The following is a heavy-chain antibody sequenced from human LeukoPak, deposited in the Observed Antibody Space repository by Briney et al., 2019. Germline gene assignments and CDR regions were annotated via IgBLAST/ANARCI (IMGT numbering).Heavy chain of an antibody. CDR3: AREDSNSENF. V-gene: IGHV1-18*01. Sequence: ASVKVSCKASGYPFTSYGLTWVRQTPGQGLQWMGWIAAYNGATNYAQIFQGRISMTTDTSTNTGYMELGSLTSDDTAVYYCAREDSNSENFWGQGTLVTVSS. CDR1: GYPFTSYG. D-gene: IGHD2/OR15-2a*01. CDR2: IAAYNGAT. J-gene: IGHJ4*02.